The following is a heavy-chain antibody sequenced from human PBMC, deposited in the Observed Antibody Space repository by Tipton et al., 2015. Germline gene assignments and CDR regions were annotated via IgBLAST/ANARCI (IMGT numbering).Heavy chain of an antibody. CDR3: ARDRLNYYDSSGPVPYYAMDV. D-gene: IGHD3-22*01. V-gene: IGHV4-31*03. Sequence: TLSLTCTVSGGSIRSGDDYWSWIRQPPGKGLEWIGDIYKTGSTDYNPSLKSRVTISADTSKNQFSLNLSSVTAADTAVYYCARDRLNYYDSSGPVPYYAMDVWGQGTTVTVSS. J-gene: IGHJ6*02. CDR2: IYKTGST. CDR1: GGSIRSGDDY.